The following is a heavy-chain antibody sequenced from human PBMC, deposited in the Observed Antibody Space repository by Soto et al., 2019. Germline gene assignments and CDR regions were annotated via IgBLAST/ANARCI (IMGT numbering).Heavy chain of an antibody. V-gene: IGHV3-48*02. CDR2: ISSSGSTT. CDR3: ARVLGV. J-gene: IGHJ6*02. Sequence: PGGSLRLSCAASGFTFSTYSMNWVRQAPGKGLEWVSYISSSGSTTYYADSVKGRFTISRDNAKNSLYLQMSSLRDEDTAVYYCARVLGVWGQGITVTVSS. CDR1: GFTFSTYS.